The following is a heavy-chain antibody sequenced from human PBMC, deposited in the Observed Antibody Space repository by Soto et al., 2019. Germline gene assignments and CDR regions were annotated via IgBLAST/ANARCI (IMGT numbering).Heavy chain of an antibody. D-gene: IGHD1-26*01. CDR2: IGTSGSYI. CDR3: ARGSAFIGLDY. J-gene: IGHJ4*02. Sequence: EVQLVESGGGLVKPGGSLRLSCAVSGFIFSRYSMNWVRQAPGKGLEWVSSIGTSGSYIYDTDSVKGRFTISRDNTKDSRYLQMNSLRAEDTAIYYCARGSAFIGLDYWGQGTPVTVSS. V-gene: IGHV3-21*01. CDR1: GFIFSRYS.